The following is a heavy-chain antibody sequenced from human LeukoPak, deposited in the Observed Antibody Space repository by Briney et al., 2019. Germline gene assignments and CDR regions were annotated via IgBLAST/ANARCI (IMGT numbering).Heavy chain of an antibody. CDR3: ARTMFWSGYYSREYYYGMDL. D-gene: IGHD3-3*01. V-gene: IGHV4-59*01. CDR2: ISYSGNT. Sequence: PSETLSLTCTVSGGSISSYYWTWIRQPPGKGLEWIAYISYSGNTNYNPSLKSRVTISIDTSNNQFSLQLSSVTAADTAVYYCARTMFWSGYYSREYYYGMDLWGQGTTVTVSS. CDR1: GGSISSYY. J-gene: IGHJ6*02.